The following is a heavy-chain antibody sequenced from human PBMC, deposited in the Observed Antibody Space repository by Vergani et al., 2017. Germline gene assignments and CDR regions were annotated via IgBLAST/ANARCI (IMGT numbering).Heavy chain of an antibody. CDR3: AKDEYRWPQGSFFGAFDI. D-gene: IGHD5-24*01. CDR2: ISGSGGST. V-gene: IGHV3-23*01. Sequence: EVQLLESGGGLVQPGGSLRLSCAASGFTFSSYAMSWVRQAPGKGLEWVSAISGSGGSTYYADSVKGRFTISRDNSKNTLYLQMNSLRAEDTAVYYCAKDEYRWPQGSFFGAFDIWGQGTMVTVSS. CDR1: GFTFSSYA. J-gene: IGHJ3*02.